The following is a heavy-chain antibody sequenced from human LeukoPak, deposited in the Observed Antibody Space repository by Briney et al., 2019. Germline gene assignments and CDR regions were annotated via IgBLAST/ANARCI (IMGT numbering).Heavy chain of an antibody. J-gene: IGHJ4*02. Sequence: PGGSLRLSCAASGFTISSYAMSWVRQAPGEGLDWVSAISGSGGSSYYADSVKGRFTISRDNSKNTLYLQMNSLRAVDTAVYYCAMMSGTYRRFDYWGQGTLVTVSS. CDR2: ISGSGGSS. CDR3: AMMSGTYRRFDY. D-gene: IGHD1-26*01. V-gene: IGHV3-23*01. CDR1: GFTISSYA.